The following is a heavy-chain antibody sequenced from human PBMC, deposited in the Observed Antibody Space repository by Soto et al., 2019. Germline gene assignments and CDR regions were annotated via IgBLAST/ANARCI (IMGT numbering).Heavy chain of an antibody. CDR1: GGSISSYY. CDR2: IYYSGST. V-gene: IGHV4-59*08. J-gene: IGHJ5*02. CDR3: ARSKRESFDP. D-gene: IGHD4-4*01. Sequence: SETLSLTCTVSGGSISSYYWSWIRQPPGKGLEWIGYIYYSGSTNYNPSLKSRVTISVDTSKNQFSLKLSPVTAADTAVYYCARSKRESFDPWGQGTLVTVSS.